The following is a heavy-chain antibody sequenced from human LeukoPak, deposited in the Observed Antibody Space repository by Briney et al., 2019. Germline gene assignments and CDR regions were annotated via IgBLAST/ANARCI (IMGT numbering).Heavy chain of an antibody. CDR3: ATRDQSRTYMAPPDY. Sequence: GGSLRLSCAASGFTFSSYWMSWVRQAPGKGLEWVANIKQDGSEKYYVDSVKGRFTISRDNAKNSLYLQMNSLRAEDTAMYYCATRDQSRTYMAPPDYWGQGTLVTVSS. CDR1: GFTFSSYW. CDR2: IKQDGSEK. J-gene: IGHJ4*02. D-gene: IGHD5-24*01. V-gene: IGHV3-7*03.